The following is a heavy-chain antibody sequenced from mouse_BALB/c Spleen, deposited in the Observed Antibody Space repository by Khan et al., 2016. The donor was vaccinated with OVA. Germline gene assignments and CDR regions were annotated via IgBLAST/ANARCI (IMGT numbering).Heavy chain of an antibody. J-gene: IGHJ2*01. CDR2: IYPGSGNT. V-gene: IGHV1-77*01. CDR3: ARMDTTSLDY. Sequence: QVQLQQSGTELTRPGASVKLSCKASGYTFTDYYITWVKQRTGQGLEWLGEIYPGSGNTYYNEKFKGKATLTADKSSNTDYMQLSSLTSEDSAVYFCARMDTTSLDYWGQGTTLTVSS. CDR1: GYTFTDYY. D-gene: IGHD2-2*01.